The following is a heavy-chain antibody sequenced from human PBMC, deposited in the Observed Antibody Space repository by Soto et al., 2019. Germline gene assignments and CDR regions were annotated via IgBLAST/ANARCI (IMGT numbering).Heavy chain of an antibody. CDR3: ARDYCSKTTCPSYGMDV. CDR1: GFTFSTYA. V-gene: IGHV3-11*01. Sequence: PGGSLRLSCAASGFTFSTYALSWIRQAPGKGLEWISSISSRASATYYADSVKGRFTISRDNAKNSLSLQMNSLRGEDTAVYYCARDYCSKTTCPSYGMDVWGQGTTVTVSS. CDR2: ISSRASAT. D-gene: IGHD2-2*01. J-gene: IGHJ6*02.